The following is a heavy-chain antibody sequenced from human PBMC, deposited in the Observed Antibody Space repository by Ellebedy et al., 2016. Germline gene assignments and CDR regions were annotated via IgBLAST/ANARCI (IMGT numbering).Heavy chain of an antibody. D-gene: IGHD3-16*01. J-gene: IGHJ4*02. V-gene: IGHV3-30*03. CDR3: ARGWGARVYMAHLDY. Sequence: GESLKISXASSGFTFSNYGMHWVRQTPGKGLEWVAVVSYDGSDIFYADSVKGRFTISRDNSKNTLYLQMNSLRAEDTAVYYCARGWGARVYMAHLDYWGQGALVTVSS. CDR1: GFTFSNYG. CDR2: VSYDGSDI.